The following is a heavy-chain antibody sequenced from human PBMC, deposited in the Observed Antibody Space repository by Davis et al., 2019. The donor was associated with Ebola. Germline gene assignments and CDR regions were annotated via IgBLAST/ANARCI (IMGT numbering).Heavy chain of an antibody. J-gene: IGHJ5*02. Sequence: PGGSLRLSCAASGFTFSSYAMSWVRQAPGKGLEWVSAISGSGGSTYYADSVKGRFTISRDNSKNTLYLQMNSLRAEDTAVYYRAKKPLTGWELLADGWFDPWGQGTLVTVSS. D-gene: IGHD1-26*01. CDR2: ISGSGGST. CDR3: AKKPLTGWELLADGWFDP. V-gene: IGHV3-23*01. CDR1: GFTFSSYA.